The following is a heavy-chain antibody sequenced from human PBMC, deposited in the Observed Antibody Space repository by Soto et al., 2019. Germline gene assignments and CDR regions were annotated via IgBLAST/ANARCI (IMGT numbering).Heavy chain of an antibody. CDR1: GVIASCIRVT. V-gene: IGHV6-1*01. CDR3: VRLIGNSWLDF. J-gene: IGHJ5*01. D-gene: IGHD1-26*01. CDR2: TYYRSKCYN. Sequence: SQPLSITSPISGVIASCIRVTWSLIRQSPSGGLEWLGRTYYRSKCYNDYAESVKSRITINPDTSKYQFSLHLNSVTPEDMAVYYCVRLIGNSWLDFWGQGTLVTVSS.